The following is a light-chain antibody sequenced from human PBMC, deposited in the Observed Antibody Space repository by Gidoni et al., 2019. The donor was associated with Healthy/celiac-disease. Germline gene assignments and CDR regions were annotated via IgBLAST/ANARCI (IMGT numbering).Light chain of an antibody. CDR1: QSVSSSY. J-gene: IGKJ3*01. CDR2: GAS. Sequence: EIVLTQSTGTLSLSPGERATLSCRASQSVSSSYLAWYQQKPGQAPRLLIYGASSRATGIPDRFSGSGSGTDFTLTISRLEPEDFAVYYCQQYGSSLFTFXPXTKVDIK. V-gene: IGKV3-20*01. CDR3: QQYGSSLFT.